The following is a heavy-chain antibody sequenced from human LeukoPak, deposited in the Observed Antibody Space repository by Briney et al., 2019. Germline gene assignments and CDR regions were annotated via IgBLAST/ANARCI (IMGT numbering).Heavy chain of an antibody. CDR3: AATNAGPDY. CDR2: IYHSGST. J-gene: IGHJ4*02. CDR1: GYSISSGYY. D-gene: IGHD2-8*01. V-gene: IGHV4-38-2*02. Sequence: SETLSLTCTVSGYSISSGYYWGWIRQPPGKGLEWIGSIYHSGSTYYNPSLKSRVTISVDTSKNQFSLKLSSVTAADTAVYYCAATNAGPDYWGQGTLVTVSS.